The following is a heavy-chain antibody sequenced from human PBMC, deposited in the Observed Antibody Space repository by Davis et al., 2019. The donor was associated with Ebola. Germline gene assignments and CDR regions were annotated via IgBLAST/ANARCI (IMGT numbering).Heavy chain of an antibody. Sequence: SETLSLTCAVSGGSISSSNWWSWVRQPPGKGLEWIGEIYHSGSTNYNPSLKSRVTISVDKSKNQFSLKLSSVTAADTAVYYCARGRHDYIWGSYRYTVWWFDPWGQGTLVTVSS. CDR2: IYHSGST. D-gene: IGHD3-16*02. J-gene: IGHJ5*02. V-gene: IGHV4-4*02. CDR3: ARGRHDYIWGSYRYTVWWFDP. CDR1: GGSISSSNW.